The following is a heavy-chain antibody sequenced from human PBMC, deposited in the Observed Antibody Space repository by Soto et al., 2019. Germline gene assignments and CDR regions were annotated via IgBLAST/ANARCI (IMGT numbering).Heavy chain of an antibody. CDR2: ISSSSSHT. CDR1: GFTFSDYY. CDR3: VREGLGYYDSSGYHFDH. J-gene: IGHJ4*02. V-gene: IGHV3-11*05. Sequence: GGSLRLSCAASGFTFSDYYMSWIRQAPGKGLEWVSYISSSSSHTNYADSVKGRFTVSRDNAEKTLYLQMSSLRSEDTAVYFCVREGLGYYDSSGYHFDHWGQGTLVTVSS. D-gene: IGHD3-22*01.